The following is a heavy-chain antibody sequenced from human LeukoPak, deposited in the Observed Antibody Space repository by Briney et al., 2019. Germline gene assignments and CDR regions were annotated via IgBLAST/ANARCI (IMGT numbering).Heavy chain of an antibody. J-gene: IGHJ5*02. CDR1: GGTFSSYA. CDR3: ARSHYDSSGYYKGNWFDP. V-gene: IGHV1-69*05. Sequence: ASVKVSCKASGGTFSSYAISWVRQAPGQGLEWTGGIIPIFGTANYAQKFQGRVTITTDESTSTAYMELSSLRSEDTAVYYCARSHYDSSGYYKGNWFDPWGQGTLVTVSS. CDR2: IIPIFGTA. D-gene: IGHD3-22*01.